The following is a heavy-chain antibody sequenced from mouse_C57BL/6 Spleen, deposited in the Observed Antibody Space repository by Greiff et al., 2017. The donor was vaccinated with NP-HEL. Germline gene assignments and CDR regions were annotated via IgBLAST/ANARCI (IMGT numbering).Heavy chain of an antibody. CDR2: ISYDGSN. CDR3: ARGGGIDYDAMDY. V-gene: IGHV3-6*01. Sequence: VQLKESGPGLVKPSQSLSLTCSVTGYSITSGYYWNWIRQFPGNKLEWMGYISYDGSNNYNPSLKNRISITRDTSKNQFFLKLNSVTTEDTATYYCARGGGIDYDAMDYWGQGTSVTVSS. J-gene: IGHJ4*01. CDR1: GYSITSGYY.